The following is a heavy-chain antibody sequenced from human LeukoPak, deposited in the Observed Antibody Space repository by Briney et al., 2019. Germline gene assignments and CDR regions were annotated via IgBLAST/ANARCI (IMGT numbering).Heavy chain of an antibody. Sequence: GGSLRLSCAASGFTFSNYWMTWVRQAPGKGLEWVANIKHDGSEDYYLDSVKGRFTISRDNSKNTLYLQMNSLRAEDTALYYCAKAKWETRSFDYWGQGTLVTVSS. CDR3: AKAKWETRSFDY. J-gene: IGHJ4*02. D-gene: IGHD1-26*01. CDR2: IKHDGSED. V-gene: IGHV3-7*03. CDR1: GFTFSNYW.